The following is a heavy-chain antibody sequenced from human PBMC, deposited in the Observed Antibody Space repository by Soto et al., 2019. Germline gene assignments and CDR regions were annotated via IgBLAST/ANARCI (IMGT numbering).Heavy chain of an antibody. CDR2: IYYNGNT. CDR1: GVSITSGAYY. V-gene: IGHV4-31*03. J-gene: IGHJ3*01. CDR3: ARARLRAVYAFDF. Sequence: SETLSLTCTLSGVSITSGAYYWTWVRQHPGKGLEWIGYIYYNGNTYFSPSLKSRLTIPIDTSKNQFSLKLSSVTAADTAMYYCARARLRAVYAFDFWGQGTMVTV. D-gene: IGHD4-17*01.